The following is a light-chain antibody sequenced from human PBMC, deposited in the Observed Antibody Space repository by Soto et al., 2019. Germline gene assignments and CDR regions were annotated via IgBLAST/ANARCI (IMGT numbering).Light chain of an antibody. Sequence: IVLTQSPGTLSLSPGERATLSCRASQTVSGSHLAWYQQKPGQAPRLIIYGASTRPTGIPDRFSGSGSGTVFTLTITRLEPEDFAVYYCQQYGGAPSEYPFGQGTKLEIK. CDR3: QQYGGAPSEYP. V-gene: IGKV3-20*01. CDR1: QTVSGSH. CDR2: GAS. J-gene: IGKJ2*01.